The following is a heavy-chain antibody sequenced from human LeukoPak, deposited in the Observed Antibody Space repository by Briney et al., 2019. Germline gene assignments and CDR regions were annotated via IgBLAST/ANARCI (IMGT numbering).Heavy chain of an antibody. CDR3: ATVAVIRGVTYFDY. CDR2: LFYSGST. D-gene: IGHD3-10*01. Sequence: SETLSLTCTVSGGSISSYYWSWIRQPPGRGLEWIAYLFYSGSTDYNPSLESRVTISVDTSKNQFSLKLRSVTAADTAVYYCATVAVIRGVTYFDYWGQGTLVTVSS. V-gene: IGHV4-59*01. CDR1: GGSISSYY. J-gene: IGHJ4*02.